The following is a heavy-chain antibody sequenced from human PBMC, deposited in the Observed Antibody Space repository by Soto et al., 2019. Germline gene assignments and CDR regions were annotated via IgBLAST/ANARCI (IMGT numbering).Heavy chain of an antibody. CDR1: GFTFSSYA. D-gene: IGHD6-13*01. V-gene: IGHV3-23*01. J-gene: IGHJ4*02. CDR2: ISDSGGST. CDR3: ESGIGYYYAY. Sequence: EVQLLESGGGLVQPGGSLRLSCAASGFTFSSYAMRWVRQAPGKGLEWVSSISDSGGSTYYADSVKGRFTISRDNCKNALYLQMNSLRAEDTAVYYCESGIGYYYAYWGQGTLVTVSS.